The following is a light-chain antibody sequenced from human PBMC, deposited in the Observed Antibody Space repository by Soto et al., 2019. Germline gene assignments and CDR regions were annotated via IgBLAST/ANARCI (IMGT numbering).Light chain of an antibody. CDR1: SSDVGGYNY. J-gene: IGLJ2*01. Sequence: QSALTQPASVSGSPGQSITISCTGTSSDVGGYNYVSWYQQHPGKAPKLMIYEVSNRPSGVSNRFSCSKSGNTASLTISGLQEEDEDDYYCSSYTSSSALVFGGGTKVTVL. CDR2: EVS. V-gene: IGLV2-14*01. CDR3: SSYTSSSALV.